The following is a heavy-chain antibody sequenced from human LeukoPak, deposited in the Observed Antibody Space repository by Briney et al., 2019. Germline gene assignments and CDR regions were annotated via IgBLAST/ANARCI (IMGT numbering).Heavy chain of an antibody. Sequence: ASVKVSCKASGYSFTSYYMHWVRQAPGQGLEWMGIINPSGGSTSYAQKFQGRVTITADKSTSTAYMELSSLRSEDTAVYYCARDRVAVAGTYSLALGAFDIWGQGTMVTVSS. CDR3: ARDRVAVAGTYSLALGAFDI. CDR1: GYSFTSYY. V-gene: IGHV1-46*01. J-gene: IGHJ3*02. D-gene: IGHD6-19*01. CDR2: INPSGGST.